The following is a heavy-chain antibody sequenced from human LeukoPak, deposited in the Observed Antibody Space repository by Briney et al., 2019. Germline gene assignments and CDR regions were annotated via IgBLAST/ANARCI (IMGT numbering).Heavy chain of an antibody. CDR1: GGSISSYY. CDR3: ARPTCGGDCYNWYFDL. V-gene: IGHV4-4*09. Sequence: PSETLSLTCAVSGGSISSYYWSWIRQPPGQGLEWIGYIYTSGSTNYNPSLKSRVTISVDTSKNQFSLKLGSVTAADTAVYYCARPTCGGDCYNWYFDLWGRGTLVTVSS. J-gene: IGHJ2*01. CDR2: IYTSGST. D-gene: IGHD2-21*02.